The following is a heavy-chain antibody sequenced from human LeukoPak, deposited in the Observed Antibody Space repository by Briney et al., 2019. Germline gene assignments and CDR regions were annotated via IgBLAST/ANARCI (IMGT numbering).Heavy chain of an antibody. J-gene: IGHJ4*02. CDR2: IYYSGST. Sequence: SETLSLTCMGTPGILLQRRYYSRGIRQPPGKGLEWIGSIYYSGSTYYNPSLKSRVTISVNTTKNQFSLKVSSVTDDDATVYYCADAVGSVATWAYWGQGTLVTVSS. V-gene: IGHV4-39*01. CDR1: PGILLQRRYY. D-gene: IGHD3-10*01. CDR3: ADAVGSVATWAY.